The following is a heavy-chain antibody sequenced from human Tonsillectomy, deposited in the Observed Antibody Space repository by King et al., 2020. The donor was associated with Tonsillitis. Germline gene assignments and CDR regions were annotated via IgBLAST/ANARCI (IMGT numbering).Heavy chain of an antibody. J-gene: IGHJ6*03. Sequence: QLVQSGAEVKKPGSSVKVSCKASGGTFRSYAISWVRQAPGQGLDWMGGIIPIFGTTNYAQKFQGRVTITADESTSTAYMELSSLRSEDTAVYYCARGLVTDYYYYYMDVWGKGTTVTVSS. CDR1: GGTFRSYA. D-gene: IGHD4-23*01. CDR2: IIPIFGTT. CDR3: ARGLVTDYYYYYMDV. V-gene: IGHV1-69*12.